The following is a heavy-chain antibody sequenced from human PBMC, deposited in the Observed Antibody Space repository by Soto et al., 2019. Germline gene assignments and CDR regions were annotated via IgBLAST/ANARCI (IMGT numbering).Heavy chain of an antibody. CDR2: ISSSSSYI. CDR3: ASAFTVVTPGWFDP. CDR1: GFTVSSYS. Sequence: LRLSCAASGFTVSSYSTNWVRQAPGKGLEWVSSISSSSSYIYYADSVKGRFTISRDNAKNSLYLQMNSLRAEDPDEYYCASAFTVVTPGWFDPWGQGTLVTVSS. J-gene: IGHJ5*02. D-gene: IGHD2-21*02. V-gene: IGHV3-21*01.